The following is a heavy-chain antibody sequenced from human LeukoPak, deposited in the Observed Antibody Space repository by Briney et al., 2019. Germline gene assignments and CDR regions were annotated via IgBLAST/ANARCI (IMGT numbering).Heavy chain of an antibody. D-gene: IGHD6-6*01. CDR3: AKAKYSSSSDLLDY. CDR2: ISGSGGST. J-gene: IGHJ4*02. V-gene: IGHV3-23*01. CDR1: GFTFSSYA. Sequence: HPGGSLRLSCAASGFTFSSYAMSWVRQAPGKGLEWVSTISGSGGSTYYADSVKGRFTISRDISKNTLFLQMNSLRADDTAVYYCAKAKYSSSSDLLDYWGQGTLVTVSS.